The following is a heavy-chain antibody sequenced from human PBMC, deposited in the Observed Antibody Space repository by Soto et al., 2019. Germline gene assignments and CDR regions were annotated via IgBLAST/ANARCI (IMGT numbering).Heavy chain of an antibody. CDR2: IRGSGGDT. V-gene: IGHV3-23*01. D-gene: IGHD1-26*01. CDR3: AKDGRSYNQGV. J-gene: IGHJ6*02. CDR1: GFTFSSSD. Sequence: GGSLRLSCVASGFTFSSSDLSWVRQAPGRGLEWVSSIRGSGGDTNYADSVKGRFTISRDNSKNTLYLHMNSLRVEDTAVYYCAKDGRSYNQGVWGQGTTVTVS.